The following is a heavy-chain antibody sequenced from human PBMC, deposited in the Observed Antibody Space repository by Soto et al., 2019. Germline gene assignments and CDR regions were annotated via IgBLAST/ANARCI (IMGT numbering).Heavy chain of an antibody. CDR1: GYTFTSYG. CDR2: ISAYNGNT. CDR3: ARVYYDFWSGYSPGSMDV. V-gene: IGHV1-18*01. Sequence: ASVKVSCKASGYTFTSYGISWVRQAPGQGLEWMGWISAYNGNTNYAQKLRGRVTMTTDTSTSTAYMELRSLRSDDTAVYYCARVYYDFWSGYSPGSMDVWGQGTTVTVSS. J-gene: IGHJ6*02. D-gene: IGHD3-3*01.